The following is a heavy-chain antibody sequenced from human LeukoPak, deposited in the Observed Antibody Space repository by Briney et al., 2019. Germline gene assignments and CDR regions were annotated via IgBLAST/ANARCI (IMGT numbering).Heavy chain of an antibody. J-gene: IGHJ4*02. CDR3: ARVAMVVTLNPYDY. Sequence: GASVKVSCKASGGTFSSYAISWVRQAPGQGLEWMGWISAYNGNTNYAQKLQGRVTMTTDTSTSTAYMELRSLRSDDTAVYYCARVAMVVTLNPYDYWGQGTLVTVSS. V-gene: IGHV1-18*01. CDR1: GGTFSSYA. CDR2: ISAYNGNT. D-gene: IGHD4-23*01.